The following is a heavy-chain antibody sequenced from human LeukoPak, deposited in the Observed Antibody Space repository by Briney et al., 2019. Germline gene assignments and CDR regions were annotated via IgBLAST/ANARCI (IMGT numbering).Heavy chain of an antibody. V-gene: IGHV3-21*01. CDR3: ARERDYSNLNWFDP. D-gene: IGHD4-11*01. CDR1: GFTVSSYS. CDR2: IISISRYI. J-gene: IGHJ5*02. Sequence: GGSLRPSRAAAGFTVSSYSMNWVRQAPRKVLGWVSSIISISRYIYYAYSVKGRCTISRDNAKTSLYLQMNSLRAEATAVYYCARERDYSNLNWFDPWGQGTLVTVSS.